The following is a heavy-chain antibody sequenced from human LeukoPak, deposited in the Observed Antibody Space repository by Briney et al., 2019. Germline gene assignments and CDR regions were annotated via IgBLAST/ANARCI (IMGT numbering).Heavy chain of an antibody. CDR2: INPNSGGT. Sequence: GASVKVSCKASGYTFTSYGISWVRQAPGQGLEWMGWINPNSGGTNYAQKFQGWVTMTRDTSISTAYMELSRLRSDDTAVYYCARGTTLRYFDWLSAALPYYYGMDVWGQGTTVTVSS. D-gene: IGHD3-9*01. CDR1: GYTFTSYG. CDR3: ARGTTLRYFDWLSAALPYYYGMDV. V-gene: IGHV1-2*04. J-gene: IGHJ6*02.